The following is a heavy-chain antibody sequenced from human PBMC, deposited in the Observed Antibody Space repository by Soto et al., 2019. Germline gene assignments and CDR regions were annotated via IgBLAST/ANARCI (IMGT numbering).Heavy chain of an antibody. Sequence: PGGSLRLSCAASGFTFSSYWMSWVRQAPGKGLEWVANIKQDGSEKYYVDSVKGRFTISRDNAKNSLYLQMNSLRAEDTAVYYCARAGRGMTTVTTWMVGRAFDIWGQGTMVTVSS. J-gene: IGHJ3*02. CDR2: IKQDGSEK. D-gene: IGHD4-17*01. V-gene: IGHV3-7*01. CDR3: ARAGRGMTTVTTWMVGRAFDI. CDR1: GFTFSSYW.